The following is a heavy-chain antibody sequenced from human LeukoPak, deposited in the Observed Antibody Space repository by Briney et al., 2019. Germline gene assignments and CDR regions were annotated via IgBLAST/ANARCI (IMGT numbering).Heavy chain of an antibody. D-gene: IGHD2-2*03. CDR2: ISAYNGNT. Sequence: ASVKVSCKASGYTFTSYGISWVRQAPGQGLEWMGWISAYNGNTNYAQKLQGRVTVTTDTSTSTAYMELRSLRSDDTAVYYCARDGYCSSTSCQGGYYYYGMDVWGQGTTVTVSS. V-gene: IGHV1-18*01. CDR3: ARDGYCSSTSCQGGYYYYGMDV. CDR1: GYTFTSYG. J-gene: IGHJ6*02.